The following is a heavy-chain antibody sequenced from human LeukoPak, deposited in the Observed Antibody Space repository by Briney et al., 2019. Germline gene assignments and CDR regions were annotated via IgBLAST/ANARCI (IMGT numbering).Heavy chain of an antibody. CDR3: ARSIAVAVTSFCDY. J-gene: IGHJ4*02. CDR1: GYTFTSYA. CDR2: INTNTGNP. D-gene: IGHD6-19*01. Sequence: ASVKVSCKASGYTFTSYAMNWVRQAPGQGLEWMGWINTNTGNPTYAQGFTGRFVFSLDTSVSTAYLQISSLKAEDTAVYYCARSIAVAVTSFCDYWGQGTLVTVSS. V-gene: IGHV7-4-1*02.